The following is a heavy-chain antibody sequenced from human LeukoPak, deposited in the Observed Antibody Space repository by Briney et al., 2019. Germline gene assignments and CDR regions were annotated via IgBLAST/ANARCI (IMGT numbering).Heavy chain of an antibody. CDR2: ISSSGSTI. CDR3: ARVWDYGDYAFDY. D-gene: IGHD4-17*01. Sequence: GGSLRLSCAASGFTFSSYEMNWVRQAPGKGLEWVSYISSSGSTIYYADSVKGRFTISRDNAKNSLYLQMNSLRAEDTAVYYCARVWDYGDYAFDYWGQGTLVTVSS. CDR1: GFTFSSYE. V-gene: IGHV3-48*03. J-gene: IGHJ4*02.